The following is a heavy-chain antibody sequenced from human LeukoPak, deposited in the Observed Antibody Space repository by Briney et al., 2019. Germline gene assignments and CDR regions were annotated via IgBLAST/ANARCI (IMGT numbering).Heavy chain of an antibody. CDR3: ARDGWNYYDSSGYSLI. D-gene: IGHD3-22*01. Sequence: KTSETLSLTCTVSGGSISSGSYYWSWIRQPAGKGLEWIGRIYTSGSTNYNPSLKSRVTISVDTSKNQFSLKLSSVTAAGTAVYYCARDGWNYYDSSGYSLIWGQGTLVTVSS. CDR1: GGSISSGSYY. J-gene: IGHJ4*02. CDR2: IYTSGST. V-gene: IGHV4-61*02.